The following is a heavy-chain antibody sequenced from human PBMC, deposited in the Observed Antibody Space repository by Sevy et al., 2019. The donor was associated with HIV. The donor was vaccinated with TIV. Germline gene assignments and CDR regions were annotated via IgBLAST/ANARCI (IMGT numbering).Heavy chain of an antibody. CDR2: IYSSGST. D-gene: IGHD1-26*01. CDR1: GGSISNSY. V-gene: IGHV4-59*01. CDR3: ARFYSRYSESHFDY. J-gene: IGHJ4*02. Sequence: SETLSLTCTVSGGSISNSYWTWIRQPPGKGLEWIGYIYSSGSTIYNPSLKSRVSISVDTSKNQFSLKLSSVTAADTAVYYCARFYSRYSESHFDYWGQGTLVTVSS.